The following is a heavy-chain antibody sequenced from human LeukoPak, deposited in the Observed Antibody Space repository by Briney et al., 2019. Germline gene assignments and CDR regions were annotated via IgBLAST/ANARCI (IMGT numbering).Heavy chain of an antibody. CDR2: IIPILGIA. V-gene: IGHV1-69*02. CDR3: ASSNYGNYYYYYMDV. J-gene: IGHJ6*03. Sequence: SVKVSCKASGGTFSSYTISWVRQAPGQGLEWMGRIIPILGIANYAQKFQGRVTITADKSTSTAYMELSSPRSEDTAVYYCASSNYGNYYYYYMDVWGKGTTVTVSS. CDR1: GGTFSSYT. D-gene: IGHD4-17*01.